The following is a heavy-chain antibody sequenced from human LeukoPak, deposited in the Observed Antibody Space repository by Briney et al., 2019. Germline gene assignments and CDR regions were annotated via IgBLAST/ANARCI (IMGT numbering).Heavy chain of an antibody. CDR3: ARGAITMVRGVIWLRQKNWFDP. J-gene: IGHJ5*02. CDR2: INHSGST. V-gene: IGHV4-34*01. D-gene: IGHD3-10*01. Sequence: PSETLSLTCAVYGGSFSGYYWSWIRQPPGKGLEWTGEINHSGSTNYNPSLKSRVTISVDTSKNQFSLKLSSVTAADTAVYYCARGAITMVRGVIWLRQKNWFDPWGQGTLVTVSS. CDR1: GGSFSGYY.